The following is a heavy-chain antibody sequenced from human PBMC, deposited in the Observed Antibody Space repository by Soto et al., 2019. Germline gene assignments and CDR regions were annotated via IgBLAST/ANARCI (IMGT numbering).Heavy chain of an antibody. Sequence: GGSLRLSCAASGFTFSSYAMSWVRQAPGKGLEWVSAISGSGGSTYYADSVKGRFTISRDNSKNTLYLQMNSLRAEDTAVYYCAKTLYDFWSGPADYWGQRTLVTVSS. J-gene: IGHJ4*02. CDR1: GFTFSSYA. D-gene: IGHD3-3*01. V-gene: IGHV3-23*01. CDR3: AKTLYDFWSGPADY. CDR2: ISGSGGST.